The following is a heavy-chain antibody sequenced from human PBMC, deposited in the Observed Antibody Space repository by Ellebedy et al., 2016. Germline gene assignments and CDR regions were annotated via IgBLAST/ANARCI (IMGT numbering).Heavy chain of an antibody. CDR2: TNGDGSGT. V-gene: IGHV3-74*01. D-gene: IGHD7-27*01. J-gene: IGHJ4*02. CDR1: GFPFRSYG. Sequence: HTGGSLRLSCAASGFPFRSYGMHWVRQAPGKGLVWVARTNGDGSGTSYADSVKGRFTISRDNAKNTMFLQMNSLMGEDTAVYYCARDTPDWGYDFDYWGQGTLVTVSS. CDR3: ARDTPDWGYDFDY.